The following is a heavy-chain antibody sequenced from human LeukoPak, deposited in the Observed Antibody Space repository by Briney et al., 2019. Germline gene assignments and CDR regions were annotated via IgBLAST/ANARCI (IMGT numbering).Heavy chain of an antibody. V-gene: IGHV1-8*01. CDR1: GYTFTSYD. CDR2: MNPNSGNT. CDR3: ARGITGTTRGSQDYFDY. D-gene: IGHD1-20*01. J-gene: IGHJ4*02. Sequence: GASVKVSCKASGYTFTSYDINWVRQATGQGLEWTGWMNPNSGNTGYAQKFQGRVTMTRNTSISTAYMELSSLRSEDTAVYYCARGITGTTRGSQDYFDYWGQGTLVTVSS.